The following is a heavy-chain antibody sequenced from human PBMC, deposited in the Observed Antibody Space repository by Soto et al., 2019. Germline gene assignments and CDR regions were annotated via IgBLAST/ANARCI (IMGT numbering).Heavy chain of an antibody. V-gene: IGHV4-4*02. CDR3: ACPYCSGGVCYNAFNI. J-gene: IGHJ3*02. CDR2: IFHSGNT. Sequence: PSETLSLTCAVSGGSISSSNWWTWVRQPPGKGLEWIGEIFHSGNTNYNPSLTGRVTISLDKSKKQFSLKLTSVTAADTAVYYCACPYCSGGVCYNAFNIWGRGTMVTVSS. CDR1: GGSISSSNW. D-gene: IGHD2-15*01.